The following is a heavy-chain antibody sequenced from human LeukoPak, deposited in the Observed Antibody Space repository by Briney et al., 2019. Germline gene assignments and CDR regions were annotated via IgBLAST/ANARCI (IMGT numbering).Heavy chain of an antibody. V-gene: IGHV3-48*02. CDR3: ARDRPGSMDV. CDR1: GFTFSVYG. CDR2: ISSSRTNI. Sequence: PGGSLRLSCAASGFTFSVYGMNWVRQAPRKGREWGSYISSSRTNIAYADSVKGRFTISRDNAKNSLYLQMSSLRDEDTAVYYCARDRPGSMDVWGQGTTVTVSS. J-gene: IGHJ6*02.